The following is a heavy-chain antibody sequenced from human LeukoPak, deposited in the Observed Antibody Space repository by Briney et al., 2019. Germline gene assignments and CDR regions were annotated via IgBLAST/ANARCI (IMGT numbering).Heavy chain of an antibody. V-gene: IGHV3-48*04. D-gene: IGHD6-19*01. CDR2: ISSSSSTI. CDR1: GFTFSSYS. J-gene: IGHJ4*02. Sequence: GGSLRLSCAASGFTFSSYSMNWVRQAPGKGLGWVSYISSSSSTIYYADSVKGRFTISRDNAKNSLYLQMNSLRAEDTAVYYCARGASSGWYRVFDYWGQGTLVTVSS. CDR3: ARGASSGWYRVFDY.